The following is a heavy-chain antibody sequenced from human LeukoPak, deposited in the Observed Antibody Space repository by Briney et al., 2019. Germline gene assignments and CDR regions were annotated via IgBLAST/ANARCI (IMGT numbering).Heavy chain of an antibody. CDR2: IYYSGST. V-gene: IGHV4-59*01. CDR1: GGSISSYY. CDR3: ARGRRTYYDFWSGYYYFDY. J-gene: IGHJ4*02. D-gene: IGHD3-3*01. Sequence: KPSETLSLTCTVSGGSISSYYWSWIRQPPGKGLEWIGYIYYSGSTNYNPSLKSRVTISVDTSKNQFSLKLSSVTAADTAVYYCARGRRTYYDFWSGYYYFDYWGQGTLVTVSS.